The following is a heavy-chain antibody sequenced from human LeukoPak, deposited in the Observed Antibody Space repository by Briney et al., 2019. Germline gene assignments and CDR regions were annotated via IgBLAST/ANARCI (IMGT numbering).Heavy chain of an antibody. CDR3: ASGGLRGYYFDY. CDR1: GFTVSSNY. J-gene: IGHJ4*02. V-gene: IGHV3-53*01. CDR2: IYSGGST. D-gene: IGHD3-16*01. Sequence: GGSLRLSCAASGFTVSSNYMSWVRQAPGRGLEWVSVIYSGGSTYYADSVKGRFAISRDNSKNTLYLQMNSLRAADTAVYYCASGGLRGYYFDYWGQGTLVTVSS.